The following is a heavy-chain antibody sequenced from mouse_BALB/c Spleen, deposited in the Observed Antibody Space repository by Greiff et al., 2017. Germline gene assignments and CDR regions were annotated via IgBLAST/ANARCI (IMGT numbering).Heavy chain of an antibody. D-gene: IGHD1-1*01. Sequence: VQLQQSGPGLVAPSQSLSITCTVSGFSLTGYGVNWVRQPPGKGLEWLGMIWGDGSTDYNSALKSRLSISKDNSKSQVFLKMNSLQTDDTARYYCAREDYYGSSLYWYFDVWGAGTTVTVSS. J-gene: IGHJ1*01. CDR1: GFSLTGYG. CDR2: IWGDGST. V-gene: IGHV2-6-7*01. CDR3: AREDYYGSSLYWYFDV.